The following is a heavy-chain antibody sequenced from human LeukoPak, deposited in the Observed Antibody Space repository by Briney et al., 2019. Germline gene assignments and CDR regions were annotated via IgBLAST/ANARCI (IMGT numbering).Heavy chain of an antibody. CDR1: GFTFSSYW. CDR3: ARDGSLPDY. Sequence: PGGSLRLSCAASGFTFSSYWMHWVRHAPGKGPVWVSRINGDGSGPIYADSVTGRFTISRDNAKSTLYLQMNSLRAEDTAVYYCARDGSLPDYWGQGTLVTVSS. D-gene: IGHD2-15*01. J-gene: IGHJ4*02. CDR2: INGDGSGP. V-gene: IGHV3-74*01.